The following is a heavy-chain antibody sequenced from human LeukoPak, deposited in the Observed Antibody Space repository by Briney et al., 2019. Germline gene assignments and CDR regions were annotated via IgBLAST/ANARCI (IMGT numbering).Heavy chain of an antibody. J-gene: IGHJ5*02. CDR3: ARSFFDILTGYNNWFDP. CDR1: GYSISSGYY. Sequence: SETLSLTCTVSGYSISSGYYWGWIRQPPGKGLEWIGSIYHSGSTYYNPSLKSRVTISVDTSKNQFSLKLSSVTAADTAVYYCARSFFDILTGYNNWFDPWGQGTLVTVSS. CDR2: IYHSGST. V-gene: IGHV4-38-2*02. D-gene: IGHD3-9*01.